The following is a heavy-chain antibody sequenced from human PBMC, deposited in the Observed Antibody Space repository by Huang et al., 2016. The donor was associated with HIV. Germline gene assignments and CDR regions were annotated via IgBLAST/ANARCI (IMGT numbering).Heavy chain of an antibody. Sequence: QVQLVQSGAEVKKPGASVKVSGKASGYTFTSYAMHWVRQAPGQRLEWMGGINVGNGNTKYSQKFQGRVTITRDTSASTAYMELSSLRSEDTAVYYCARFRGDYWGQGTLVTVSS. CDR2: INVGNGNT. CDR3: ARFRGDY. D-gene: IGHD3-10*01. CDR1: GYTFTSYA. V-gene: IGHV1-3*01. J-gene: IGHJ4*02.